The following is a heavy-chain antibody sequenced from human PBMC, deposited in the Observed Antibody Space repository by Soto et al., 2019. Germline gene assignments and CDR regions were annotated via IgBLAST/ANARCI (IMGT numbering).Heavy chain of an antibody. V-gene: IGHV3-23*01. CDR1: GFTFSTYA. Sequence: GGSLRRSCAASGFTFSTYAMTWVRQAPGKGLDWVSAISGSNNSTYYADSVKGRFTISRDNSKNTLYLQMNSLRAEDTALYYCARDYFDNWGQGTLVTVSS. CDR3: ARDYFDN. J-gene: IGHJ4*02. CDR2: ISGSNNST.